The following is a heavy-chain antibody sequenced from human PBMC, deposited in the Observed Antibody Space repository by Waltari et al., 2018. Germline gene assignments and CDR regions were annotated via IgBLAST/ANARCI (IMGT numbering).Heavy chain of an antibody. D-gene: IGHD3-16*01. J-gene: IGHJ4*02. CDR3: VRDKQGGYFDY. Sequence: DVQVVESGGGLVQPGGSLTVSCAAAEFNSANHYMNWVRQAPGKGLEWVGLIRNRARSFTTDYAASVEGRFAISRDDSKNSLYLQMNSLKTEDTAVYYCVRDKQGGYFDYWGQGTLVTVSS. CDR2: IRNRARSFTT. V-gene: IGHV3-72*01. CDR1: EFNSANHY.